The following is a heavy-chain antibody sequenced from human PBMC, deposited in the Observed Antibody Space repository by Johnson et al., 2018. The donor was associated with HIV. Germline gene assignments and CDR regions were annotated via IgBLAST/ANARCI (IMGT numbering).Heavy chain of an antibody. CDR1: GFRFDDYG. CDR3: EREGRMECGAPRAAFDI. D-gene: IGHD1-1*01. V-gene: IGHV3-20*04. J-gene: IGHJ3*02. Sequence: VQLVESGGGLVQPGGSLRLSCAVSGFRFDDYGMSWVRQAPGKGLEWVSGINWNGGSTGYADSVEGRFTISRVNAKNSLYLQMNSLRAEDTALYYCEREGRMECGAPRAAFDIWGQGTMVTVSS. CDR2: INWNGGST.